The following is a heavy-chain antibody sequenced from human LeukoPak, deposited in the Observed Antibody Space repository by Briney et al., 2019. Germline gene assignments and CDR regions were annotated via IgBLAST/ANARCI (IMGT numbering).Heavy chain of an antibody. CDR1: GFTFSSYG. Sequence: GRSLRLSCAASGFTFSSYGMHWVRQAPGKGLEWVAVIWYDGSNKYYADSVKGRLTISRDNSKNTLYLQMNSLRAEDTAVYYCAKGFYDYVWGSYYFDYWGQGTLVTVSS. D-gene: IGHD3-16*01. CDR2: IWYDGSNK. J-gene: IGHJ4*02. V-gene: IGHV3-33*06. CDR3: AKGFYDYVWGSYYFDY.